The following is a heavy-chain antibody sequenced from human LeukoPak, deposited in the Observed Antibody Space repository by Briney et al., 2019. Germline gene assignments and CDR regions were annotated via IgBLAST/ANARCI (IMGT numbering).Heavy chain of an antibody. Sequence: PGGSLRLSCAASGFTFSSYWMSWVRQAPGKGLEWVANIKQDGSEKYHVDSVKGRFTISRDNAKNSLYLQMNSLRAEDTAVYYCARMRRGWGYYYYYMDVWGKGTTVTVSS. CDR3: ARMRRGWGYYYYYMDV. CDR2: IKQDGSEK. CDR1: GFTFSSYW. J-gene: IGHJ6*03. V-gene: IGHV3-7*01. D-gene: IGHD3-10*01.